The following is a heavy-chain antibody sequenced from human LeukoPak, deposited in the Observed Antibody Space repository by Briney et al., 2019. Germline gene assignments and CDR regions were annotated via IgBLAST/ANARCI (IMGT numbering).Heavy chain of an antibody. CDR1: GFTFSSYA. D-gene: IGHD3-3*01. CDR3: AKDPPAYYDFWSGYDAFDI. V-gene: IGHV3-23*01. Sequence: GGSLRLSCAASGFTFSSYAMSWVRQAPGKGLEWVSAISGSGGSTYYADSVKGRFTISRDNPKNTLYLQMNSLRAEDTAVYYCAKDPPAYYDFWSGYDAFDIWGQGTMVTVSS. CDR2: ISGSGGST. J-gene: IGHJ3*02.